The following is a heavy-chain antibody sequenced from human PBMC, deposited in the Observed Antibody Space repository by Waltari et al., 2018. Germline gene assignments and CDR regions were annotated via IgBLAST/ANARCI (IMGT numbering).Heavy chain of an antibody. Sequence: QVQLQESGPGLVQRSETLSLPCTVSGGHISRYYRSWLRRPAGKGLEWIGRITTSGSTNYNPALKSRVTISVDKSKNQFSLKLSSVTAADTGVYYCARDYPAKSMFYPWGQGTLVTVSS. CDR2: ITTSGST. J-gene: IGHJ5*02. CDR1: GGHISRYY. CDR3: ARDYPAKSMFYP. V-gene: IGHV4-4*07.